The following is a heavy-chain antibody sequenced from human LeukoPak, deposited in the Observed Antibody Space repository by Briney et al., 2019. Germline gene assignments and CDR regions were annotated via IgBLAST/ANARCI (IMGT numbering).Heavy chain of an antibody. CDR2: ISAYNGNT. Sequence: GASVTVSCKASGYTFTSYGISWVRQAPGQGLEWMGWISAYNGNTNYARTLQGRVTVTTHTSTSTAYMELRSLTSGDTAVYYCTRDRLDYCSSTSCYPYYYYYMDVWGKGTTVTVSS. J-gene: IGHJ6*03. CDR3: TRDRLDYCSSTSCYPYYYYYMDV. V-gene: IGHV1-18*01. D-gene: IGHD2-2*01. CDR1: GYTFTSYG.